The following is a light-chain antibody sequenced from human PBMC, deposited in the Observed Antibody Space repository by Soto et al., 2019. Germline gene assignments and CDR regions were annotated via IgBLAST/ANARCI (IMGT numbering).Light chain of an antibody. V-gene: IGLV2-18*02. J-gene: IGLJ1*01. Sequence: QSVLTQPPSVSGSPGQSVTISCTGTSSDVGSYNRVSWYQQPPGTAPKVMIYEVSNRPSGVPDRFSGSKSGNTASLTISGLQPEDEADYYCYSYTSSNTYVFGTGPKVTV. CDR3: YSYTSSNTYV. CDR2: EVS. CDR1: SSDVGSYNR.